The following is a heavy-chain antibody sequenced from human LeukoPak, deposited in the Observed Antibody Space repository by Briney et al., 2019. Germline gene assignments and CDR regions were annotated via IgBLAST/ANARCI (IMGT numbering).Heavy chain of an antibody. CDR1: GFTFSTYW. CDR3: AKDRFDP. V-gene: IGHV3-30*18. Sequence: GGSLRLSCAASGFTFSTYWMSWVRQAPGKGLEWVAVISYDGSNKYYADSVKGRFTISRDNSKNTLYLQMNSLRAEDTAVYYCAKDRFDPWGQGTLVTVSS. J-gene: IGHJ5*02. CDR2: ISYDGSNK.